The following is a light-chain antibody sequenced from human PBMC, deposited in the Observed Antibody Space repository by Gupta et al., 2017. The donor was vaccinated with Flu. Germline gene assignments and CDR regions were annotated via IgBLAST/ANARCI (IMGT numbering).Light chain of an antibody. CDR2: GAS. CDR3: QQYNNWPPYT. V-gene: IGKV3-15*01. J-gene: IGKJ2*01. Sequence: EIVMTQCPATLSVSPGDRASLSCRASPSVSSNLAWYQQKPGQAPRLLIYGASTRATGIPARFSGSGSGTDFTLTISSLQSEDFAVYYCQQYNNWPPYTFGQGTKLEIK. CDR1: PSVSSN.